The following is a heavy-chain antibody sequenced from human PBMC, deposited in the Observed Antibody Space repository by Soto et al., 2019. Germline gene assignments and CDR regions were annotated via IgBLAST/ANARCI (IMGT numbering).Heavy chain of an antibody. J-gene: IGHJ6*02. CDR1: GGTFSRYP. CDR2: IIPMFGTA. D-gene: IGHD6-19*01. CDR3: ASARAVAGLYHGMDV. Sequence: QVQLVQSGAEVRKPGSSVKVSCKASGGTFSRYPISWVRQAPGQGLEWMGGIIPMFGTANHAQKFQGRVNITADESTSTAYMELSSLSSEDTAMYLCASARAVAGLYHGMDVWGQGTTVIVSS. V-gene: IGHV1-69*01.